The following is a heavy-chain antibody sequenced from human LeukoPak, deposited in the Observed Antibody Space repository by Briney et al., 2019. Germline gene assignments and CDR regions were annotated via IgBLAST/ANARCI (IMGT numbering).Heavy chain of an antibody. Sequence: PGGSLRLSCAASGFTFSSYGMLWVRQAPGAGLEWVAFIRSDGSNKNYADSVKGRFTISRDNSKNTLYLQMNSLRPDDTAVYYCAKDYSKTSYYGSGTYYRPNWFDPWGQGTLVTVSS. J-gene: IGHJ5*02. CDR3: AKDYSKTSYYGSGTYYRPNWFDP. D-gene: IGHD3-10*01. V-gene: IGHV3-30*02. CDR1: GFTFSSYG. CDR2: IRSDGSNK.